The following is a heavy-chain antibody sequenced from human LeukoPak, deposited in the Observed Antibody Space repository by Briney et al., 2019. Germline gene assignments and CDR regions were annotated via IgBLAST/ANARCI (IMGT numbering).Heavy chain of an antibody. CDR2: IYYSGST. CDR1: GGSISSGGYY. Sequence: PSETLSLTCTVSGGSISSGGYYWGWIRQPPGKGLEWIGSIYYSGSTYYNPSLKSRVTISVDTSKNQFSLKLSSVTAADTAVYYCARGWYDFDYWGQGTLVTVSS. J-gene: IGHJ4*02. V-gene: IGHV4-39*01. CDR3: ARGWYDFDY. D-gene: IGHD6-19*01.